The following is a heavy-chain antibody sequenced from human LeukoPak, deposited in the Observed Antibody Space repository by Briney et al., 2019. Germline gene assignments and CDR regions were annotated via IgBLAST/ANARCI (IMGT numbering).Heavy chain of an antibody. CDR2: INSDGSST. D-gene: IGHD3-3*01. CDR1: GFTFSSYW. V-gene: IGHV3-74*01. J-gene: IGHJ4*02. CDR3: ARGTYYDFWSGYYKIENFDY. Sequence: GGSLRLSCAASGFTFSSYWMHWVRQAPGKGLVWVSRINSDGSSTTYADTVKGRFTISRDNANNTLYLQMNSLRAEDTNVYYCARGTYYDFWSGYYKIENFDYWGQGTLVTVSS.